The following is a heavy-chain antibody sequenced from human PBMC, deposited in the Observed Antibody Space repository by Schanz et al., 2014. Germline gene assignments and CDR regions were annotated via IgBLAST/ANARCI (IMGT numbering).Heavy chain of an antibody. J-gene: IGHJ4*02. Sequence: QVQLVQSGAEVKKPGASVKVSCKASGYSFISHAIHWVRQAPGQRLEWLGWMNPNSGNPGFAQKFRGRVTITADRSTSTAYMELSSLRSEDTAVYYCARGYGDSPTDFWGQGTLVTVSS. V-gene: IGHV1-3*01. CDR1: GYSFISHA. D-gene: IGHD4-17*01. CDR2: MNPNSGNP. CDR3: ARGYGDSPTDF.